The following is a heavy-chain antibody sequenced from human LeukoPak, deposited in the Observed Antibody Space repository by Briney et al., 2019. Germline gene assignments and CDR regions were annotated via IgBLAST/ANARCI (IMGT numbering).Heavy chain of an antibody. CDR2: INPSGGST. CDR1: GYTFTNYY. CDR3: ARRYSVHWFDP. V-gene: IGHV1-46*01. Sequence: ASVKVSCTASGYTFTNYYIYWVRQAPGQGLEWMGIINPSGGSTSYAQMFQDRVTMTRDTSTSTVYMELSSLRSEDTAMYYCARRYSVHWFDPWGKGTLVTVSS. J-gene: IGHJ5*02. D-gene: IGHD5-12*01.